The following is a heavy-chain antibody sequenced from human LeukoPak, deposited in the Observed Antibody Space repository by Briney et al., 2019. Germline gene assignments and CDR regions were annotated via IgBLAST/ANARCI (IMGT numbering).Heavy chain of an antibody. D-gene: IGHD1-26*01. CDR2: INWNGGST. CDR3: ARAWGGSYYDAFDI. Sequence: PGGSLRLSCAASGFTFSNAWMSWVRQAPGKGLEWVSGINWNGGSTGYADSVKGRFTISRDNAKNSLYLQMNSLRAEDTALYHCARAWGGSYYDAFDIWGQGTMVTVSS. V-gene: IGHV3-20*01. CDR1: GFTFSNAW. J-gene: IGHJ3*02.